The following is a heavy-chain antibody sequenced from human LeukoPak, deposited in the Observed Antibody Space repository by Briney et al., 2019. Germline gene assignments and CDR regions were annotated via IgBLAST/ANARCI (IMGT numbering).Heavy chain of an antibody. CDR2: INPNSGGT. J-gene: IGHJ4*02. CDR1: GYTFTDYF. CDR3: ARNYDGACNY. Sequence: ASVKVSCKASGYTFTDYFIHWVRQAPGQGLEWMGWINPNSGGTHYAQKFQGRVTMTRDTSISTAYMELSRLRSDDTAVYYCARNYDGACNYWGQGTLVTVSS. V-gene: IGHV1-2*02. D-gene: IGHD4-23*01.